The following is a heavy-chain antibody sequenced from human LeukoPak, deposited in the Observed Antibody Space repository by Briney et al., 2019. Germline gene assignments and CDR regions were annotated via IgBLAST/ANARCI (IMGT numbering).Heavy chain of an antibody. V-gene: IGHV1-69*13. CDR3: ATNHYGDYLYYFDY. CDR2: IIPIFGTA. D-gene: IGHD4-17*01. J-gene: IGHJ4*02. Sequence: GASVKVSCKASGGTFSSYAISWVRQAPGQGLEWMGGIIPIFGTANYAQKFQGRVTITADESTSTAYMELSSLRSEDTAVYYCATNHYGDYLYYFDYWGQGTLVTVSS. CDR1: GGTFSSYA.